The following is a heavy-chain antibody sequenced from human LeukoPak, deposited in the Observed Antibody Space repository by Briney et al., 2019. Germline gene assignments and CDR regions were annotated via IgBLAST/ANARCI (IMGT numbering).Heavy chain of an antibody. CDR3: ARAIGGY. CDR2: IYTSGST. V-gene: IGHV4-39*07. J-gene: IGHJ4*02. CDR1: GGSISSSSYY. Sequence: SETLSLTCTVSGGSISSSSYYWGWIRQPPGKGLEWIGRIYTSGSTNYNPSLKSRVTMSVDTSKNQFSLKLSSVTAADTAVYYCARAIGGYWGQGTLVTVSS.